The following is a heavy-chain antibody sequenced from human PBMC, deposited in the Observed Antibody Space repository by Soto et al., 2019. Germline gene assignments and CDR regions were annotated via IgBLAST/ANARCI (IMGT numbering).Heavy chain of an antibody. CDR2: IIPIFGTA. D-gene: IGHD2-15*01. Sequence: QVQLVQSGAEVKKPGSSVKVSCKASGGTFSSYAISWVRQAPGQGLEWMGGIIPIFGTANYAQKFQGRVTITADESTRTAYMELSSLRSEDTAVYYCARDRAGYCSGGSCYSVFDWFDPWGQGTLVTVSS. J-gene: IGHJ5*02. CDR3: ARDRAGYCSGGSCYSVFDWFDP. CDR1: GGTFSSYA. V-gene: IGHV1-69*01.